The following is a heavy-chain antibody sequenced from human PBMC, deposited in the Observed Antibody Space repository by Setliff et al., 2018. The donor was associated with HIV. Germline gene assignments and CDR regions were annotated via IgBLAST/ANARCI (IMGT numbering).Heavy chain of an antibody. J-gene: IGHJ4*02. Sequence: PSETLSLTCAVYGGSFSGYYWSWLRQPPGKGLEWIGEINHSGSTNYNMSFWSRVTISLDASRNQFSLELISVTAADTAVYYCAGGPGTTSIDYWAQGTLVTVSS. CDR2: INHSGST. CDR3: AGGPGTTSIDY. CDR1: GGSFSGYY. D-gene: IGHD1-26*01. V-gene: IGHV4-34*01.